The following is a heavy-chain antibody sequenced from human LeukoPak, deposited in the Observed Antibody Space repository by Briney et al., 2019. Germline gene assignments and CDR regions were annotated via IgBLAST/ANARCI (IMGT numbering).Heavy chain of an antibody. J-gene: IGHJ4*02. CDR2: INPNSGGT. Sequence: ASVKVSCKASGYTFTGYYMHWVRQAPGQGLEWMGWINPNSGGTNYAQKFQGRVTMTRDTSISRAYMELSRLRSDDTAVYYCAREGQYSGSYLDLDYWGQGTLVTVSS. CDR3: AREGQYSGSYLDLDY. D-gene: IGHD1-26*01. CDR1: GYTFTGYY. V-gene: IGHV1-2*02.